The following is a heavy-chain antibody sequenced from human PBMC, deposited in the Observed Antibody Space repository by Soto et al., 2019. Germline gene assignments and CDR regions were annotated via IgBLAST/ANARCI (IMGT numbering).Heavy chain of an antibody. V-gene: IGHV3-73*01. D-gene: IGHD2-2*01. CDR2: IRSKANSYAT. Sequence: GGSLRLSCAASGFTFSGSAMHWVRQASGKGLEWVGRIRSKANSYATAYAASVKGRFTISRDDSKNTAYLQMNSLKTEDTAVYYCTISGFCSSTSCYRDYYYYYGMDVWGQGTTVTVSS. CDR3: TISGFCSSTSCYRDYYYYYGMDV. J-gene: IGHJ6*02. CDR1: GFTFSGSA.